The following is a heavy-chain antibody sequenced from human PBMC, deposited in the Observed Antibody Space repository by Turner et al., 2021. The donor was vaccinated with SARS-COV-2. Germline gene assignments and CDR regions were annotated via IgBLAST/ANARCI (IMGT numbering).Heavy chain of an antibody. J-gene: IGHJ6*02. CDR2: IYYSGSN. V-gene: IGHV4-39*01. Sequence: QLQLQESGPGLVKPSETLSLTCTVSGGSISSSSYYWGWIRQPPGKGLGWIGSIYYSGSNYYNPSHKSRVTISVDTSKNQFTLKLSSVTAADTAVYYCATEMTTVTLYYYYGMDVWGQGTTVTVSS. D-gene: IGHD4-4*01. CDR3: ATEMTTVTLYYYYGMDV. CDR1: GGSISSSSYY.